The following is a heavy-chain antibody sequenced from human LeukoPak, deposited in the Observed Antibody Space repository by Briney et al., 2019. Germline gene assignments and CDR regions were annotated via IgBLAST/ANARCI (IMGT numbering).Heavy chain of an antibody. V-gene: IGHV1-69*13. J-gene: IGHJ4*02. CDR1: GGTFSSYA. CDR2: IIPIFGTA. Sequence: SVKVSCKASGGTFSSYAISWVRQAPGQGLEWMGGIIPIFGTANYAQKFQGRVTITADESTSTAYMELSSLRSEDTAVYYCARERYYDSSGYYPCFDYWGQGTLVTVSS. CDR3: ARERYYDSSGYYPCFDY. D-gene: IGHD3-22*01.